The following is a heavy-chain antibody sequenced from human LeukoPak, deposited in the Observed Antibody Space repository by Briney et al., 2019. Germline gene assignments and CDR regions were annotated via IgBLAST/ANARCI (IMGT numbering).Heavy chain of an antibody. Sequence: GPVKVSCKVSGYTLAELSVHWVRQAPGKGLEWMGGFDPEDGETIYAQKFQGRVTMTEDTSTDTAYMELSSLRSEDTAVYYCASLRGVAGTYDAFDIWGQGTMVTVSS. D-gene: IGHD1-1*01. V-gene: IGHV1-24*01. CDR2: FDPEDGET. CDR3: ASLRGVAGTYDAFDI. J-gene: IGHJ3*02. CDR1: GYTLAELS.